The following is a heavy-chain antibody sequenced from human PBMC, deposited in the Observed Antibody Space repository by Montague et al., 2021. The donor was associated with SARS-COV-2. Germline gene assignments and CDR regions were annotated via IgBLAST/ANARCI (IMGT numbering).Heavy chain of an antibody. D-gene: IGHD4-11*01. J-gene: IGHJ6*02. Sequence: SLRLSCAASGFTFDDYAMHWVRQVPGKGLEWVSGISWNSGRIGYXDSVRGRFTISRDNAKNSLYLQMNSLRAEDTALYFCAKGTTTGYFYGIDVWGQGTTVTVSS. V-gene: IGHV3-9*01. CDR2: ISWNSGRI. CDR3: AKGTTTGYFYGIDV. CDR1: GFTFDDYA.